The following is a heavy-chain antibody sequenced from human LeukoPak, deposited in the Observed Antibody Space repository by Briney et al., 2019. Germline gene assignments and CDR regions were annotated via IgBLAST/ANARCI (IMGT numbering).Heavy chain of an antibody. D-gene: IGHD2-21*01. Sequence: GGSLRLSCAASGFTFSSYWMTWVRQAPGKGLEGVANIKQDGSEKYYVDSVKGRFTISRDNAKNSLFLQMNSLRAGDTAIYYCARDDSGLIPFDYWGQGTLVTVSS. CDR2: IKQDGSEK. V-gene: IGHV3-7*04. CDR1: GFTFSSYW. CDR3: ARDDSGLIPFDY. J-gene: IGHJ4*02.